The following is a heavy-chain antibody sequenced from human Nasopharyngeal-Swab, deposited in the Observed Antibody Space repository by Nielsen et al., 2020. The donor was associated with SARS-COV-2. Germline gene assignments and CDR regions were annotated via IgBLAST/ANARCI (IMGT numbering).Heavy chain of an antibody. D-gene: IGHD3-22*01. CDR3: ARARRVRTMIVVVVMDAFDI. CDR1: GGSISSYY. Sequence: SETLSLTCTVSGGSISSYYWSWIRQPPGKGLEWIGYIYYSGSTNYNPSLKSRVTISVETSKNQFSLKLSSVTAADTAVYYCARARRVRTMIVVVVMDAFDIWGQGTMVTVSS. J-gene: IGHJ3*02. CDR2: IYYSGST. V-gene: IGHV4-59*01.